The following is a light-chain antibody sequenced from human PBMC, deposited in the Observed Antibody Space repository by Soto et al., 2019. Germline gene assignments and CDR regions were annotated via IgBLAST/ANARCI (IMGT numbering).Light chain of an antibody. CDR1: QRFGNNY. V-gene: IGKV3-20*01. CDR3: QQYDSSPPT. J-gene: IGKJ1*01. CDR2: GAS. Sequence: EIVLTQSPGTLSLSPGERATLSWRASQRFGNNYLAWYQKKPGQAPRLLIYGASNRATGIPDRFSGSGSGTDFTLTISRLEPEDFAVYYCQQYDSSPPTFGQGTKVDIK.